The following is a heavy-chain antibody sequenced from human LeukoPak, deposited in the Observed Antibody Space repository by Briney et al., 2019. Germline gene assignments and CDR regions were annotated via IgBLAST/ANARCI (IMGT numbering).Heavy chain of an antibody. CDR3: ARLRVESTTFRFYNNGMDV. D-gene: IGHD1-26*01. J-gene: IGHJ6*02. CDR2: INHSGST. Sequence: PSETLSLTCAVYGGSFSDYYWTWTRQPPGKGLEWIGEINHSGSTNYNPSLKSRVTISVDTSKNQFSLKLTSVTAADTAVYYCARLRVESTTFRFYNNGMDVWGQGTTVTVSS. V-gene: IGHV4-34*01. CDR1: GGSFSDYY.